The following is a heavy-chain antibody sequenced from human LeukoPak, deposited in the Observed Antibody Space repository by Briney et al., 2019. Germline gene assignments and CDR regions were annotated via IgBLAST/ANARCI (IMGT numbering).Heavy chain of an antibody. CDR2: INTDGSTT. V-gene: IGHV3-74*01. Sequence: PGGSLRLSCAASGFTLSTYAMSWVRQAPGKGLEWVSGINTDGSTTSYADSVKGRFTISRDNAKNTLYLQMSGLRAEDTAVYYCAKESGYDVDLEYWGQGALVTVSS. D-gene: IGHD5-12*01. J-gene: IGHJ4*02. CDR3: AKESGYDVDLEY. CDR1: GFTLSTYA.